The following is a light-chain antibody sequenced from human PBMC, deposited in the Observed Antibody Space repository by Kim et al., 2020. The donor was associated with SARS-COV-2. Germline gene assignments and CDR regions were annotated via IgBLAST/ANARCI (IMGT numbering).Light chain of an antibody. CDR3: LQHRTYPIT. CDR1: QDIGND. Sequence: ASVGDRVTITCRASQDIGNDLGWYQQSPGRAPKRLIYGVSNLQSGVPSRFSGSGSETEFTLTINSLQPEDFATYFCLQHRTYPITFGQGTRLEIK. CDR2: GVS. V-gene: IGKV1-17*01. J-gene: IGKJ5*01.